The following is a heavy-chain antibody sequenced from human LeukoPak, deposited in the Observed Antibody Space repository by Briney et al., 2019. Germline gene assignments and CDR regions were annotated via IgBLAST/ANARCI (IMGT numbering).Heavy chain of an antibody. CDR3: ARDGYNSYDY. V-gene: IGHV3-21*01. J-gene: IGHJ4*02. D-gene: IGHD5-24*01. Sequence: GGSLRLSCAASGFIFSSYSVNWVRQARGKGLEWVSSISGDSTYIYYADSVKGRFTISRDNAKHSLYLQMNSLSDEDTAVYFCARDGYNSYDYWGQGTLVTVSS. CDR1: GFIFSSYS. CDR2: ISGDSTYI.